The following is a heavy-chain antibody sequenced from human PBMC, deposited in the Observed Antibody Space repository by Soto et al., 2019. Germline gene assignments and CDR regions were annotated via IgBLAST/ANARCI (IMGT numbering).Heavy chain of an antibody. CDR1: GYTFTRYT. Sequence: QVQLVQSGAEVKKPGASVKISCKASGYTFTRYTMNWVRQAPGQRLEWMGWINPDNGNTKSSQKFQDRVIITRDTPPSTAYMDLSSLRSEDTAVYYCARGIATGQLDPWGQGTLVTVSS. CDR3: ARGIATGQLDP. CDR2: INPDNGNT. V-gene: IGHV1-3*01. J-gene: IGHJ5*02. D-gene: IGHD2-15*01.